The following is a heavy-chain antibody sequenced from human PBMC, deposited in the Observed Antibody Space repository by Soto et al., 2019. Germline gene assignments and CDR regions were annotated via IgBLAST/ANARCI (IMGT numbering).Heavy chain of an antibody. Sequence: QITLKESGPTLVKPTQTLTLTCTFSGFSLITYGEAVGWIRQPPGKALEWLALIYWDGDERYSPSLKNRLTIAKDTSKTQVVLTVTNMDPVETATYYCVHRRGDGTAYYYAYWGQGTLVTVSS. CDR3: VHRRGDGTAYYYAY. D-gene: IGHD3-22*01. V-gene: IGHV2-5*02. J-gene: IGHJ4*02. CDR2: IYWDGDE. CDR1: GFSLITYGEA.